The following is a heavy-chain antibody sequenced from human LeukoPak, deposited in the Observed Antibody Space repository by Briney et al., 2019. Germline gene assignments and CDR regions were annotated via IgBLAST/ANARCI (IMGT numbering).Heavy chain of an antibody. V-gene: IGHV4-59*01. CDR2: IYYSGST. D-gene: IGHD6-13*01. CDR3: ARSWPIAAAGTHGGWFDP. J-gene: IGHJ5*02. CDR1: GGSISSYY. Sequence: KPSETLSLTCTVSGGSISSYYWSWIRQPPGKGLEWIGYIYYSGSTNYNPSLKSRVTISVDTSKNQLSLKLSSVTAADTAVYYCARSWPIAAAGTHGGWFDPWGQGTLVTVSS.